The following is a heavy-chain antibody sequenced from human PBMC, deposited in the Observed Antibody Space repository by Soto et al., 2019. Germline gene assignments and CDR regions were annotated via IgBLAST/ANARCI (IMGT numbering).Heavy chain of an antibody. CDR1: GGSISSYY. J-gene: IGHJ6*03. CDR2: IYYSGST. V-gene: IGHV4-59*01. CDR3: ARGEDTAMVDYYYYMDV. D-gene: IGHD5-18*01. Sequence: SETLSLTCTVSGGSISSYYCSWIRQPPGKGLEWIGYIYYSGSTNYNPSLKSRVTISVDTSKNQFSLKLSSVTAADTAVYYCARGEDTAMVDYYYYMDVWGKGTTVTVSS.